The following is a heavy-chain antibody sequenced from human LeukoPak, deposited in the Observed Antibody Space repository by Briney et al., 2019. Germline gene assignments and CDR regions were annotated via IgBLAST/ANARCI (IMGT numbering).Heavy chain of an antibody. J-gene: IGHJ6*03. CDR1: GGSFSGYY. CDR2: INHSGST. CDR3: ARGVGVYSNYPTYYYYYYMDV. Sequence: SETLSLTCAVYGGSFSGYYWSWLRQPPGKGLEWIGEINHSGSTNYIPSLKSRVTISVDTSKNQFSLKLSSVTAADTAVYYCARGVGVYSNYPTYYYYYYMDVWGKGTTVTVSS. D-gene: IGHD4-11*01. V-gene: IGHV4-34*01.